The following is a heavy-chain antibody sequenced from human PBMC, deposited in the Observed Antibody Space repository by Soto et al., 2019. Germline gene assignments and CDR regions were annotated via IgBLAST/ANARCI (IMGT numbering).Heavy chain of an antibody. CDR3: ARELNSNRDGYFDY. J-gene: IGHJ4*02. D-gene: IGHD3-22*01. V-gene: IGHV4-4*02. CDR1: GGSISSSNW. Sequence: SETLSLTCAVSGGSISSSNWWSWVRQPPGKGLEWIGEIYHSGSTNYNPSLKSRVTISVDKSKNQFSLKLSSVTAADTAVYYCARELNSNRDGYFDYWGQGNLVTVSS. CDR2: IYHSGST.